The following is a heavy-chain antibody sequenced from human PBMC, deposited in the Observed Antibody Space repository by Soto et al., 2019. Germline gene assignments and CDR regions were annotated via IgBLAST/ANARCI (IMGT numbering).Heavy chain of an antibody. Sequence: QVQMVESGGGVVQPGRSLRLSCAASGFTFSNYGMYWVRQAPGKGLEWVTGISYDGSNKYYADSVKGRFTISRANSKNTLYLQMNSLRADDTAVYYCANSSGYDAFDSWGQGTLVTVSS. CDR2: ISYDGSNK. V-gene: IGHV3-30*18. D-gene: IGHD5-12*01. CDR1: GFTFSNYG. J-gene: IGHJ5*01. CDR3: ANSSGYDAFDS.